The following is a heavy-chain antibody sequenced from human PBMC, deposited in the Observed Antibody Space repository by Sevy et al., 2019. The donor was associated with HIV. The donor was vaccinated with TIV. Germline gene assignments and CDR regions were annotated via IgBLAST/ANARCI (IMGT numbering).Heavy chain of an antibody. CDR1: GFTFSSYS. Sequence: GGSLRLSCAASGFTFSSYSMNWVRRAPGKGLEWVSYISSSSSTIYYADSVKGRFTISRDNAKNSLYLQMNSLRDEDTAVYYCARDRWLRDPYYFDYWGQGTLVTVSS. CDR2: ISSSSSTI. CDR3: ARDRWLRDPYYFDY. D-gene: IGHD5-12*01. V-gene: IGHV3-48*02. J-gene: IGHJ4*02.